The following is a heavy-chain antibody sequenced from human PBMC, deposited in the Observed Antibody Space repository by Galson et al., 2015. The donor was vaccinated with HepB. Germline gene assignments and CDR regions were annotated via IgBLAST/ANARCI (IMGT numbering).Heavy chain of an antibody. CDR2: IIPILGIA. CDR1: GGTFSSYT. CDR3: ARDKGRTYGYSYGSKESPLDY. D-gene: IGHD5-18*01. Sequence: SVKVSCKASGGTFSSYTISWVRQAPGQGLEWMGRIIPILGIANYAQKFQGRVTITADKSTSTAYMELSSLRSEDTAVYYCARDKGRTYGYSYGSKESPLDYWGQGTLVTVSS. J-gene: IGHJ4*02. V-gene: IGHV1-69*04.